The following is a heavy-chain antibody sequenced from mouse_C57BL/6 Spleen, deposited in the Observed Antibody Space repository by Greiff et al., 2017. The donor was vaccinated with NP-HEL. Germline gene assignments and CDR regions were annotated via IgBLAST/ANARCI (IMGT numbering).Heavy chain of an antibody. J-gene: IGHJ2*01. Sequence: EVKLQESGPELVKPGASVKISCKASGYSFTGYYMNWVKQSPEKSLEWIGEINPSTGGTTYNQKFKAKATLTVDKSSSTAYMQLKSLTSEDSAVYYCARGRYYFDYWGQGTTLTVSS. CDR2: INPSTGGT. V-gene: IGHV1-42*01. CDR1: GYSFTGYY. CDR3: ARGRYYFDY. D-gene: IGHD1-1*01.